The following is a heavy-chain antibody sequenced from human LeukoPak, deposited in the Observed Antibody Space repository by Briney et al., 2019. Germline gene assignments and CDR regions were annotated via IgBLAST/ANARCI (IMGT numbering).Heavy chain of an antibody. CDR2: IIPILGIA. CDR3: ARDVEWNFDY. Sequence: GASVKVSCKASGGTFSSYAISWMRQAPGQGLEWMGRIIPILGIANYAQKLQGRVTITADKSTSTAYMELSSLRSEDTAVYYCARDVEWNFDYWGQGTLVTVSS. CDR1: GGTFSSYA. D-gene: IGHD1-26*01. J-gene: IGHJ4*02. V-gene: IGHV1-69*04.